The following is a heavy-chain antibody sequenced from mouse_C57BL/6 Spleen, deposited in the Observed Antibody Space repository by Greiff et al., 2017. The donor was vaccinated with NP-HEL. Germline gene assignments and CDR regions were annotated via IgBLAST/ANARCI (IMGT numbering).Heavy chain of an antibody. D-gene: IGHD2-1*01. CDR1: GFNIKDYY. Sequence: EVKLMESGAELVKPGASVKLSCTASGFNIKDYYMHWVKQRTEQGLEWIGRIDPEDGETKYAPKFQGKATITADTSSNTAYPQLSSLTSEDTAVYYCASPFYYGNFYFDYWGQGTTLTVSS. V-gene: IGHV14-2*01. CDR3: ASPFYYGNFYFDY. CDR2: IDPEDGET. J-gene: IGHJ2*01.